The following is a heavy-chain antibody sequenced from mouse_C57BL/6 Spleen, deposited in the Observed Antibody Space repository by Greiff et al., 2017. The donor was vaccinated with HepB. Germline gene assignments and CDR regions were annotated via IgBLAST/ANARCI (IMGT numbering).Heavy chain of an antibody. Sequence: QVQLQQPGAELVMPGASVKLSCKASGYTFTSYWMHWVKQRPGQGLEWIGEIDPSDSYTNYNQKFKGKSTLTVDKSSSTAYMQLSSLTSEDSAVYYCARSLLLTYYFDYWGQGTTLTVSS. J-gene: IGHJ2*01. CDR1: GYTFTSYW. CDR2: IDPSDSYT. V-gene: IGHV1-69*01. D-gene: IGHD1-1*01. CDR3: ARSLLLTYYFDY.